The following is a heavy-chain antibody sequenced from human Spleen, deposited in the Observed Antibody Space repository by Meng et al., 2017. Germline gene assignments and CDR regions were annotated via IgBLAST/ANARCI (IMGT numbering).Heavy chain of an antibody. V-gene: IGHV3-23*01. D-gene: IGHD4-17*01. CDR1: GFTFSTYA. CDR3: ARDGDYGDYHFDY. J-gene: IGHJ4*02. Sequence: GESLKISCAASGFTFSTYAMSWVRQAPGKGLEWVSGISGSGGSTYYADSVKGRFTISRDNSKNTLYLQMNSLRAEDTAVYYCARDGDYGDYHFDYWGQGTLVTVSS. CDR2: ISGSGGST.